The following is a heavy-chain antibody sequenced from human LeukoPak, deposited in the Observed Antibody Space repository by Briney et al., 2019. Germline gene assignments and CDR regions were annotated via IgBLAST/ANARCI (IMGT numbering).Heavy chain of an antibody. D-gene: IGHD3-10*02. CDR1: GFTFSSYE. CDR2: ISSSGSTI. J-gene: IGHJ6*04. CDR3: AELGITMIGGV. Sequence: GSLRLSCAASGFTFSSYEMNWVRQAPGKGLEWVSYISSSGSTIYYADSVKGRFTISRDNAKNSLYLQMNSLTAEDTAVYYCAELGITMIGGVWGKGTTVTISS. V-gene: IGHV3-48*03.